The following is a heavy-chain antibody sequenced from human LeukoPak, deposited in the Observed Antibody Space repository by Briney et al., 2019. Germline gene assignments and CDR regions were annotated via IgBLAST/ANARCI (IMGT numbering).Heavy chain of an antibody. Sequence: SETLSLTCTVSGGSISSYYWSWIRQPAGKGLEWIGRIYTSGSTNYNPSLKSRVTMSVDTSKNQFSLKLSSATAADTAVYYCARDPGSSSYYDSSGYLGGDYWGQGTLVTVSS. CDR3: ARDPGSSSYYDSSGYLGGDY. D-gene: IGHD3-22*01. J-gene: IGHJ4*02. CDR1: GGSISSYY. CDR2: IYTSGST. V-gene: IGHV4-4*07.